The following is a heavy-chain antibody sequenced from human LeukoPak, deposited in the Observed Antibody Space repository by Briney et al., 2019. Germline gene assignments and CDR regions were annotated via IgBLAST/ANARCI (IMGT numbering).Heavy chain of an antibody. CDR2: IKHDGSEE. Sequence: GGSLRLSCAASGFAFSSYWMTWVRQAPGKGLQWVANIKHDGSEEYYVDSVKGRFTISRDNAKNSLYLQMNSLRAEDTAVYYCARDPDGSGSYVDYWGQGTLVTVSS. D-gene: IGHD3-10*01. J-gene: IGHJ4*02. V-gene: IGHV3-7*01. CDR3: ARDPDGSGSYVDY. CDR1: GFAFSSYW.